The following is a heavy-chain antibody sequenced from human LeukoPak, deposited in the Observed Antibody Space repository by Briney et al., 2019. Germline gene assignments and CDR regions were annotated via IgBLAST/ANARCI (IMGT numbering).Heavy chain of an antibody. CDR3: ARAGYCTSNSYYSPNFYYMDV. J-gene: IGHJ6*03. CDR2: IKEDANEE. CDR1: GFTFRSYR. Sequence: PGGSLRLSCAASGFTFRSYRMSWVRQAPGKGLGWVANIKEDANEEYYVDSVRGRFIISRDNAKNSLFLQMYSLRADDTAVYYCARAGYCTSNSYYSPNFYYMDVWGKGTTVAVSS. V-gene: IGHV3-7*01. D-gene: IGHD2-2*01.